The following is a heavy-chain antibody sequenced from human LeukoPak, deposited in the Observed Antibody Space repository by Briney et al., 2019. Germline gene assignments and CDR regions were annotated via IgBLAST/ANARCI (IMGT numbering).Heavy chain of an antibody. CDR1: GFTFSSYA. V-gene: IGHV3-23*01. D-gene: IGHD1-26*01. Sequence: GGSLRLSCAASGFTFSSYAMSWVRQAPGKGLEWVSAISASGGSTYYADSVKGRFTISRDNSKNTLYLQMNSLRAEDTAVYYCAKDRFASGDFDYWGQGTLVTVSS. J-gene: IGHJ4*02. CDR2: ISASGGST. CDR3: AKDRFASGDFDY.